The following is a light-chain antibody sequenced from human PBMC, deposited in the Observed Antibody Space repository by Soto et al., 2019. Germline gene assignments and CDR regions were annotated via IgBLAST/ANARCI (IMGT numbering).Light chain of an antibody. CDR1: QTITT. Sequence: EIVLTQSPGTLSLSPGERATLSCRASQTITTLAWYQRKPGQAPRLLIYRVSSRATGVPDRFSGSGSGTEFSLTISSLQSEDFAVYYCQQYDYWPRTFGQGTKVDIK. J-gene: IGKJ1*01. V-gene: IGKV3D-15*01. CDR3: QQYDYWPRT. CDR2: RVS.